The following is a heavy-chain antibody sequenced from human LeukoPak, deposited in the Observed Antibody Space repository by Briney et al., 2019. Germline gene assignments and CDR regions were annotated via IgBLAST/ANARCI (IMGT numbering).Heavy chain of an antibody. CDR3: ARERVEMATIIDY. J-gene: IGHJ4*02. CDR2: IYYSGST. V-gene: IGHV4-59*01. Sequence: PSETLSLTCTVSGGSISSYYWSWIRQPPGKGLEWIGYIYYSGSTNYNPSLKSRVTISVDTSKNQFSLKLSSVTAADTSVYYCARERVEMATIIDYWGQGTLVTVPS. D-gene: IGHD5-24*01. CDR1: GGSISSYY.